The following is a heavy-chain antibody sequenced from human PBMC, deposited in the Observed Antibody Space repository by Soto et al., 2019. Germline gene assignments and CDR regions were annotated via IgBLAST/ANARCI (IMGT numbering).Heavy chain of an antibody. CDR3: ARGSDDILTGYYNDWFDP. J-gene: IGHJ5*02. CDR2: MNPISGNT. D-gene: IGHD3-9*01. V-gene: IGHV1-8*01. Sequence: QVQLVQSGAEVKKPGASVTVSCKASGYTFTSYDINWVRQATGQGLEWMGWMNPISGNTGYAQKFQGRVTMTRNTSITTAYMELSSLRSDDTAVYYCARGSDDILTGYYNDWFDPWGQGTLVTVSS. CDR1: GYTFTSYD.